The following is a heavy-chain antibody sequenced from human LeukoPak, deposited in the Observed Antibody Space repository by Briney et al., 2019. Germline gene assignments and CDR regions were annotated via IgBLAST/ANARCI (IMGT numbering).Heavy chain of an antibody. CDR2: IYYSGST. J-gene: IGHJ4*02. CDR1: GGSISSYY. V-gene: IGHV4-59*01. CDR3: ASHYYDSSGRDY. Sequence: PSETLSLTSTQSGGSISSYYWSWIRQPPGKGLEWIGYIYYSGSTNCNPSLKSRVIISVDPSKNQFSLKLSSVTAADTAVYYCASHYYDSSGRDYWGQGTLVTVSS. D-gene: IGHD3-22*01.